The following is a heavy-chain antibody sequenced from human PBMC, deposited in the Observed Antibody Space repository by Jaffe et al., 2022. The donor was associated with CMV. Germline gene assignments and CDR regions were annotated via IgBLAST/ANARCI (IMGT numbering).Heavy chain of an antibody. CDR2: IIPILGIA. V-gene: IGHV1-69*09. CDR1: GGTFSSYA. J-gene: IGHJ4*02. D-gene: IGHD3-10*01. Sequence: QVQLVQSGAEVKKPGSSVKVSCKASGGTFSSYAISWVRQAPGQGLEWMGRIIPILGIANYAQKFQGRVTITADKSTSTAYMELSSLRSEDTAVYYCARETNLYYASLGYWGQGTLVTVSS. CDR3: ARETNLYYASLGY.